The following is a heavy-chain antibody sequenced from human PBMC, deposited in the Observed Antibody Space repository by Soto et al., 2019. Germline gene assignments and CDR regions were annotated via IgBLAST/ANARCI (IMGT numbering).Heavy chain of an antibody. D-gene: IGHD4-4*01. CDR2: IYPGDSDT. Sequence: PGESLKISCKGSGDSCTSYWIGWVRQMPGKGLEWMGIIYPGDSDTRYSTSFQGQVTISADKSISTAYLQWSSLKASDTAMYYCARRESNYVGWFDPWGQGTLVTVSS. CDR3: ARRESNYVGWFDP. CDR1: GDSCTSYW. J-gene: IGHJ5*02. V-gene: IGHV5-51*01.